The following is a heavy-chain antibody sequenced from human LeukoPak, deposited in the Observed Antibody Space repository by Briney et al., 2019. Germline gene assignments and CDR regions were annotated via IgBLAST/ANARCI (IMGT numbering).Heavy chain of an antibody. CDR1: GFTFSSYS. D-gene: IGHD3-10*01. Sequence: GGSLRLSCAASGFTFSSYSMNWVRQAPGKGLEWVSSISSSSSYIYYADSVKGRFTISRDNAKNSLYLQMNSLRAEDTAVYYCARAVSGYGSGSYYNKNWGQGTLVTVSS. CDR2: ISSSSSYI. J-gene: IGHJ4*02. CDR3: ARAVSGYGSGSYYNKN. V-gene: IGHV3-21*01.